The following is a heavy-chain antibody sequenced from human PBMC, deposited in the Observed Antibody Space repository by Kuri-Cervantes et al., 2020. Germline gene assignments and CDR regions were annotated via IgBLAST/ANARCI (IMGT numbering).Heavy chain of an antibody. CDR3: ARVVGGYDVADY. V-gene: IGHV3-74*01. J-gene: IGHJ4*02. CDR2: INGDESST. Sequence: GESLKISCAASGFSFSTYWMHWVRQAPGKGLVWVSRINGDESSTNYADSVKGRFTISRDNAKNTLYLHMNSLRDEDTALYYCARVVGGYDVADYWGQGALVTVSS. CDR1: GFSFSTYW. D-gene: IGHD5-12*01.